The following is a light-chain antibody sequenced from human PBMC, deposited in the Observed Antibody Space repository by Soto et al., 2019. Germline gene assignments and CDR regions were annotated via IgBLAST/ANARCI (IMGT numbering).Light chain of an antibody. CDR2: EGS. CDR3: CSYAGSSTLV. Sequence: QSALTQPASVSGSPGQSITISCTGTSSDVGSYNLGSWYQQHTGKAPKLMIYEGSKRPSGVSNRFSGSKSGNTASLTISGLQAEDEDDYYCCSYAGSSTLVFGGGTKLTVL. J-gene: IGLJ2*01. CDR1: SSDVGSYNL. V-gene: IGLV2-23*01.